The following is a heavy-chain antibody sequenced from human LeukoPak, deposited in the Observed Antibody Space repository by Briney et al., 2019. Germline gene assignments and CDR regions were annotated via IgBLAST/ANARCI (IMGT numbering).Heavy chain of an antibody. V-gene: IGHV3-23*01. CDR1: GFTFSSYA. CDR2: IRGSGGNT. Sequence: GGSLRLSCAASGFTFSSYAMSRVRQAPGKGLEWVSAIRGSGGNTFYADSVKGRFTISRDNSKSTMFLQMNSLRAGDTAVYYCAKVGVAGSSYYFDYWGQGTLVTVSS. CDR3: AKVGVAGSSYYFDY. D-gene: IGHD6-19*01. J-gene: IGHJ4*02.